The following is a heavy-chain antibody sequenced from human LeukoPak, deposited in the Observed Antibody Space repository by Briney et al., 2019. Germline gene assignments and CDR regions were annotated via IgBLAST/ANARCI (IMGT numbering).Heavy chain of an antibody. J-gene: IGHJ4*02. V-gene: IGHV4-59*08. CDR2: IYYTGST. D-gene: IGHD5-24*01. CDR3: VRHEGRATRFDY. CDR1: GDSISGYY. Sequence: NSSETLSLTCTVSGDSISGYYWSWIRQPPGKGLEWIAYIYYTGSTSYNPSLKSRVTISVDTSKNQFSLRLTSVTAADTAVYYCVRHEGRATRFDYWGQGTLVTASS.